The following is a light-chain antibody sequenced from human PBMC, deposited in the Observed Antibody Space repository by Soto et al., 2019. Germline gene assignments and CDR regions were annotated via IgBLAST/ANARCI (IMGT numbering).Light chain of an antibody. Sequence: IVLTQSPATLCLSPGERATLSCRARQTVSTYLSWYQHKPGQAPRLLIYGASNRATGIPARFSGSGSGTDFTLTISSLEPEDSAVYYCQQRYNWLTFGGGTKVEIK. V-gene: IGKV3-11*01. J-gene: IGKJ4*01. CDR3: QQRYNWLT. CDR2: GAS. CDR1: QTVSTY.